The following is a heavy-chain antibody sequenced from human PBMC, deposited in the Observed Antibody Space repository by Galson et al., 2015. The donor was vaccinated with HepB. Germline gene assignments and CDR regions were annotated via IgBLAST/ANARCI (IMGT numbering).Heavy chain of an antibody. D-gene: IGHD3-16*01. CDR2: ISSSSSYI. J-gene: IGHJ3*02. V-gene: IGHV3-21*01. CDR3: ARKKSFAGGGAFDI. Sequence: SLRLSCAASGFTFSSYSMNWVRQAPGKGLEWVSSISSSSSYIYYADSVKGRFTISRDNAKNSLYLQMNSLRAEDTAVYYCARKKSFAGGGAFDIWGQGTMVTVSS. CDR1: GFTFSSYS.